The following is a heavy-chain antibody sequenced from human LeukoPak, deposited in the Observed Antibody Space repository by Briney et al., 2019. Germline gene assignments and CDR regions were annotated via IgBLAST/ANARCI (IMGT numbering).Heavy chain of an antibody. J-gene: IGHJ6*04. CDR2: INHSGST. CDR3: ARVGSGYDFWSGYYTEVDV. CDR1: GGSFSGYY. D-gene: IGHD3-3*01. V-gene: IGHV4-34*01. Sequence: SETLSLTCAVYGGSFSGYYWSWIRQPPGKGLEWIGEINHSGSTNYNPSLKSRVTISLDTSKNQFSLKLSSVTAADTAVYYCARVGSGYDFWSGYYTEVDVWGKGTTVTVSS.